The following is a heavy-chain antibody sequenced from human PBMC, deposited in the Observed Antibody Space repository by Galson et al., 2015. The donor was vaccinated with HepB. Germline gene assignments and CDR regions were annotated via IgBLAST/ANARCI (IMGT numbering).Heavy chain of an antibody. CDR2: ISAYNGNT. Sequence: SVKVSCKASGGTFSSYAISWVRQAPGQGLEWMGWISAYNGNTNYAQKLQGRVTMTTDTSTSTAYMELRSLRSDDTAVYYCAREGYDSMYPHFDYWGQGTLVTVSS. J-gene: IGHJ4*02. CDR1: GGTFSSYA. CDR3: AREGYDSMYPHFDY. D-gene: IGHD3-22*01. V-gene: IGHV1-18*01.